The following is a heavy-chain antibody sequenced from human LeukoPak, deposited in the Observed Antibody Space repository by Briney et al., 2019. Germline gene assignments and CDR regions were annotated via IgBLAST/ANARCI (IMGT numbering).Heavy chain of an antibody. CDR2: INHSGST. J-gene: IGHJ4*02. CDR1: GGSFSGYY. CDR3: ASRTGSSSTFHY. Sequence: SETLSFTCAVYGGSFSGYYWSWIRQPPGKGLEWIGEINHSGSTNYHPSHKSRVTISLDTSNNQFSLDLSSVTAAYTAVYYCASRTGSSSTFHYWGQGTLVTVSS. V-gene: IGHV4-34*01. D-gene: IGHD6-13*01.